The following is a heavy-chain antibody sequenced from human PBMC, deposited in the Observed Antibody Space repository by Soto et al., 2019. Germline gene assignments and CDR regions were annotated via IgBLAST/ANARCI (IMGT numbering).Heavy chain of an antibody. D-gene: IGHD2-8*01. CDR1: GEPFSGYY. J-gene: IGHJ2*01. CDR3: ARNTNLRCVSACYAHYAL. Sequence: QVQLQQWGAGLLKPSETLSLTCEVPGEPFSGYYWSWLRQAPGRGLEGMGGINHTGRKSTSRSLSLRITLTVDTAQKPFSRSVSHLSAADTCTYYPARNTNLRCVSACYAHYALWGSGTLATVSP. V-gene: IGHV4-34*02. CDR2: INHTGRK.